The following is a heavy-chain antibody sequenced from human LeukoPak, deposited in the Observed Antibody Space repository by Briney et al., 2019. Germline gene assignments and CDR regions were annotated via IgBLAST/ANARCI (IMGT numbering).Heavy chain of an antibody. CDR3: ARRLVDSGASQVSDD. D-gene: IGHD2-15*01. Sequence: PSETLSLTCAVYSGSFSGYYWRWIRQPPGKGLEWIGEINDSGSVNCNPSLKNRVTLSVDTSKNQFSLRLSSVAAAGTAVYYCARRLVDSGASQVSDDWGQGTLVTVSS. J-gene: IGHJ4*02. V-gene: IGHV4-34*01. CDR2: INDSGSV. CDR1: SGSFSGYY.